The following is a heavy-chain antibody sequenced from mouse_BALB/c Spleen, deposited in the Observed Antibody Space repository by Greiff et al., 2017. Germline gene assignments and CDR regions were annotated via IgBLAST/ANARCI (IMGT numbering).Heavy chain of an antibody. CDR2: INPYNGGT. CDR1: GYSFTGYT. D-gene: IGHD2-2*01. CDR3: ARKGYGYDPYFDV. Sequence: LKESGPELVKPGASMKISCKASGYSFTGYTMNWVKQSHGKNLEWIGLINPYNGGTSYNQKFKGKATLTVDKSSSTAYMELLSLTSEDSAVYYCARKGYGYDPYFDVWGAGTTVTVSS. J-gene: IGHJ1*01. V-gene: IGHV1-18*01.